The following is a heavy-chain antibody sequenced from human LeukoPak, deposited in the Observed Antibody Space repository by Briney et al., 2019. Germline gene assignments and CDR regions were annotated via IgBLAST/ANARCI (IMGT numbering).Heavy chain of an antibody. V-gene: IGHV3-23*01. J-gene: IGHJ4*02. CDR2: ISGSGGDT. Sequence: QPGRSLRLSCRGSGFTLGDYAVTWVRQAPGKGLEWVSSISGSGGDTYYADSVKGRFIISRDNSKNTLYLQMNSLRAEDTAVFYCAEDLGNEGGSGFPGYWGQGTPVTVSS. CDR1: GFTLGDYA. D-gene: IGHD3-10*01. CDR3: AEDLGNEGGSGFPGY.